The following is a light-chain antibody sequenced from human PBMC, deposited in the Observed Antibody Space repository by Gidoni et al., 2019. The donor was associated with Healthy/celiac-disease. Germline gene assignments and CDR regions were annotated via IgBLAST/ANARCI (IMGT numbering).Light chain of an antibody. CDR1: QSVLYSSNNKNY. Sequence: DIVMTQSPDSLAVSLGERATLNCKSSQSVLYSSNNKNYLAWYQQKPGQPPKLLIYGASTRESGVPDRFSGSGSGTDFTLTISSLQAEDVAVYYCQQYYSTPETFGQGTKVEIK. CDR2: GAS. CDR3: QQYYSTPET. V-gene: IGKV4-1*01. J-gene: IGKJ1*01.